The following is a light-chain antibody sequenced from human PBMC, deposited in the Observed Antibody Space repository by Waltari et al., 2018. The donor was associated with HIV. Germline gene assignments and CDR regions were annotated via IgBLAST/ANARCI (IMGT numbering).Light chain of an antibody. CDR3: QQYYKGPLT. J-gene: IGKJ5*01. V-gene: IGKV3D-15*01. CDR2: CAS. CDR1: QSVSSK. Sequence: VMLQSPATLSVSPGERATLSCRASQSVSSKLAWYLQKPGQAPRLLIYCASTRSTGIPGRFSGSESGTEVILTISSMQSEDGAVYYCQQYYKGPLTFGQGTRLEIK.